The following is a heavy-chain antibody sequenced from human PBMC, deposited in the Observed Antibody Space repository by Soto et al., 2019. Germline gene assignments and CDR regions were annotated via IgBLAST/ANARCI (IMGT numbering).Heavy chain of an antibody. CDR3: ARVGNWNYGWFDP. CDR2: IYHSGST. V-gene: IGHV4-4*02. Sequence: SEIQSHTSAGSGCYISSRSGWSCISKPPGKGLEWIGEIYHSGSTNYNPSLKSRVTISVDKSKNQFSLKLSSVTAADTAVYYCARVGNWNYGWFDPWGQGTLVTVSS. D-gene: IGHD1-7*01. J-gene: IGHJ5*02. CDR1: GCYISSRSG.